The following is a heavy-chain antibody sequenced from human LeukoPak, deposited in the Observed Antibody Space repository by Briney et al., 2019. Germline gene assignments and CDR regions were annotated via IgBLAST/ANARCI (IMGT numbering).Heavy chain of an antibody. D-gene: IGHD3-10*01. J-gene: IGHJ5*02. Sequence: ASVKVSCKVSGYTLTELPMHWVRQAPGKGLEWMGGFDPEDGETIYAQKFQGRVTMTEDTSTDTAYMELSSLRSEDTAVYYCATGGNYYGSGSYLKENWFDPWGQGTLVTVSS. CDR3: ATGGNYYGSGSYLKENWFDP. CDR2: FDPEDGET. V-gene: IGHV1-24*01. CDR1: GYTLTELP.